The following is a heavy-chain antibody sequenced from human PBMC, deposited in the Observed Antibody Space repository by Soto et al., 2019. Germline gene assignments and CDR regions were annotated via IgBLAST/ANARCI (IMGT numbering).Heavy chain of an antibody. Sequence: SETLSLTCTVSGDSISSGGFYWSWIRQHPGKGLEWIGYIYYSGSAYYNPSLKSRVAISVDTSKNQFSLKLSSVTAADTAVYYCARKFIPVAGSFNWFDPWGQGTLVTVS. CDR3: ARKFIPVAGSFNWFDP. CDR1: GDSISSGGFY. V-gene: IGHV4-31*03. J-gene: IGHJ5*02. D-gene: IGHD6-19*01. CDR2: IYYSGSA.